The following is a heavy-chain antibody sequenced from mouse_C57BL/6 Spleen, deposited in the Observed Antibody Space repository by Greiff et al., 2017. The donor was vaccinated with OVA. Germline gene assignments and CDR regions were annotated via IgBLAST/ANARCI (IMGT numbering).Heavy chain of an antibody. Sequence: VQLKQSGPELVKPGASVKISCKASGYSFTDYNMNWVKQSNGKSLEWIGVINPNYGTTSYNQKFKGKATLTVDQSSSTAYMQLNSLTSEDSAVYYCASMVTTGGSYYFDYWGQGTTLTVSS. CDR2: INPNYGTT. CDR3: ASMVTTGGSYYFDY. CDR1: GYSFTDYN. D-gene: IGHD2-2*01. V-gene: IGHV1-39*01. J-gene: IGHJ2*01.